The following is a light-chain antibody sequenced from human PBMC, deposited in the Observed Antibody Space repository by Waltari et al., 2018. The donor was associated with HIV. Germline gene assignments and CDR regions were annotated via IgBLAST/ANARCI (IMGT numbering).Light chain of an antibody. CDR1: QSVRSL. J-gene: IGKJ4*01. CDR2: DAS. Sequence: EIVLTQSPPTLSLSPGERATLSCGASQSVRSLIAWYQQKPGQAPRLLIYDASNRATGIPPRFSGSGSGTDFTLTISSLEPEDFAVYYCQQRSSWPLTFGGGTKVEIK. CDR3: QQRSSWPLT. V-gene: IGKV3-11*01.